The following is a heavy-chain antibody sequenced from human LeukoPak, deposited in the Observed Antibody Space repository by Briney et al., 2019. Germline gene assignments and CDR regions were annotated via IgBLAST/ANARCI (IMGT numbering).Heavy chain of an antibody. V-gene: IGHV1-8*01. CDR2: MNPNSGNT. CDR1: GYTFTSYD. D-gene: IGHD3-10*01. Sequence: GASVKVSCKASGYTFTSYDINWVRQATGQGLEWMGWMNPNSGNTGYAQTFQGRVTMTRDTSMSTAYMDLSSLRCDDTAVYCCAREVTRGVYDYWGQGTLVTVSS. CDR3: AREVTRGVYDY. J-gene: IGHJ4*02.